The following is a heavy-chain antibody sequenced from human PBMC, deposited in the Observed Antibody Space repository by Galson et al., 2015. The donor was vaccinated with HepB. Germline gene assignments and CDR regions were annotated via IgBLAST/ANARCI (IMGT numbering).Heavy chain of an antibody. J-gene: IGHJ6*02. Sequence: SLRLSCAASGFTFSSYSMNWVRQAPGKGLEWVSYIGSSTSTIYYADSVKGRFTISRDNAKNSLYLQMNSLRVEDTAVYYCARGDTASGYYGMDVWGQGTTVTVSS. D-gene: IGHD5-18*01. CDR3: ARGDTASGYYGMDV. V-gene: IGHV3-48*01. CDR1: GFTFSSYS. CDR2: IGSSTSTI.